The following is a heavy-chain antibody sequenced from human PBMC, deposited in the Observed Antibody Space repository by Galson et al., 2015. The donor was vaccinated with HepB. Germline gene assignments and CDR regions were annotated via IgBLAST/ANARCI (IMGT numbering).Heavy chain of an antibody. CDR2: TYYKSKWSY. J-gene: IGHJ4*02. CDR1: GDSVSSNSAA. CDR3: ARGNEAIDY. Sequence: CAIPGDSVSSNSAAWNWIRQSPSRGLEWLGRTYYKSKWSYNYAVSVKSRITISPDTSKNQFSLQLNSVTPEDTAVYYCARGNEAIDYWGQGTLVTVSS. D-gene: IGHD2-8*01. V-gene: IGHV6-1*01.